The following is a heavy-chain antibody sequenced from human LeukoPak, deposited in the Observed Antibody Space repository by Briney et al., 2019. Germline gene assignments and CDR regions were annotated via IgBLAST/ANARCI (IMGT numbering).Heavy chain of an antibody. V-gene: IGHV4-59*01. J-gene: IGHJ4*02. D-gene: IGHD1-26*01. CDR3: ARDHPMGGSLSY. Sequence: LETLSLTCTVSGGSISSYYWSWIRQPPGKGLEWIGYIYYSGSTNYNPSLKSRVTISVDTSKNQFSLKLSSVTAADTAVYYCARDHPMGGSLSYWGQGTLVTVSS. CDR1: GGSISSYY. CDR2: IYYSGST.